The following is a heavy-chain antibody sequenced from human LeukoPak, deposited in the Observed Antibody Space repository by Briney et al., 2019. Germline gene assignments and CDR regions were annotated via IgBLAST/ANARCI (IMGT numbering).Heavy chain of an antibody. Sequence: SETLSLTCAVSGYSISSGYYWGWIRQPPGKGLEWIGSIYHSGSTYYNPSLKSRVTISVDTSKNQFSLKLSSVTAADTAVYYCASQKDYDFWSGYAKSYYFDYWGQGTLVTVSS. CDR2: IYHSGST. V-gene: IGHV4-38-2*01. CDR1: GYSISSGYY. D-gene: IGHD3-3*01. J-gene: IGHJ4*02. CDR3: ASQKDYDFWSGYAKSYYFDY.